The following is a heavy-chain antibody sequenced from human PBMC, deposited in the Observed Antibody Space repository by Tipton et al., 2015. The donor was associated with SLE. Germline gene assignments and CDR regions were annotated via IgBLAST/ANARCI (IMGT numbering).Heavy chain of an antibody. V-gene: IGHV4-34*01. D-gene: IGHD6-13*01. J-gene: IGHJ1*01. CDR1: GGSFSGYY. Sequence: TLSLTCAVYGGSFSGYYWSWIRQPPGKGLEWIGEINQSGSTNYNPSLKSRVTISVDTSKNQFSLKLSSVTAADTAVYYCARGEGIAAARGYFQHWGQGTLVTVSS. CDR2: INQSGST. CDR3: ARGEGIAAARGYFQH.